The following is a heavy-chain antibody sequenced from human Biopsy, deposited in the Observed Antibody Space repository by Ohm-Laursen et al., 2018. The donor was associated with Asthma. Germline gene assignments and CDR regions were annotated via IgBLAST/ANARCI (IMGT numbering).Heavy chain of an antibody. V-gene: IGHV1-69*13. Sequence: GASVKVSCKSSGGTLNNYAISWVRQAPRQGLEWMGGLIPVLGTADYAPMFEGRVTITADESTSTAYLELTSLRFEDTAVYYCARGYSGTDRIVYYYSGMEVWGQGTTVTVSS. CDR2: LIPVLGTA. D-gene: IGHD5-12*01. CDR1: GGTLNNYA. CDR3: ARGYSGTDRIVYYYSGMEV. J-gene: IGHJ6*02.